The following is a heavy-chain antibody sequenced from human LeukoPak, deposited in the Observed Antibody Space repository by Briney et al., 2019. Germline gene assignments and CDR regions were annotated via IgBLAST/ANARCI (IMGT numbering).Heavy chain of an antibody. D-gene: IGHD4-17*01. Sequence: SETLSLTCAVYGGSFSGYYWSWIRQPPGKGLEWIGEINHSGSTNYNPSLKSRVTISVDTSKNQFSLKLSSVTAADTAVYYCARPPLDQTTVTTCYFDYWGQGTLVTVSS. CDR1: GGSFSGYY. J-gene: IGHJ4*02. V-gene: IGHV4-34*01. CDR3: ARPPLDQTTVTTCYFDY. CDR2: INHSGST.